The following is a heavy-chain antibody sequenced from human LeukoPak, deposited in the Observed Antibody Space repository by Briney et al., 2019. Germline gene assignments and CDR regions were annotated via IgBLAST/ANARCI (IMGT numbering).Heavy chain of an antibody. Sequence: QPGGSLRLSCAASGFTFSSYEMNWVRQAPGKGLEWVSYISSSGSTIYYADSVKGRFTISRDNAKNSLYLQMNSLRAEDTALYYCARVRELLHDAFDIWGQGTMVTVSS. CDR2: ISSSGSTI. V-gene: IGHV3-48*03. J-gene: IGHJ3*02. CDR3: ARVRELLHDAFDI. D-gene: IGHD1-26*01. CDR1: GFTFSSYE.